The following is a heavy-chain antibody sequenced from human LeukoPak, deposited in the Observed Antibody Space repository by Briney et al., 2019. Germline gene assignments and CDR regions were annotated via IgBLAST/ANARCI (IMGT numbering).Heavy chain of an antibody. D-gene: IGHD3-16*02. CDR3: ARGGSYYDYVWGSYRPVGWFDP. V-gene: IGHV4-30-4*08. CDR2: IYYSGST. J-gene: IGHJ5*02. CDR1: GGSISSGDYY. Sequence: PSQTLSLTCTVSGGSISSGDYYWSWIRQPPGKGLEWIGYIYYSGSTYYNPSLKSRVTISVDTSKNQFSLKLSSVTAADTAVYYCARGGSYYDYVWGSYRPVGWFDPWGQGTLVTVSS.